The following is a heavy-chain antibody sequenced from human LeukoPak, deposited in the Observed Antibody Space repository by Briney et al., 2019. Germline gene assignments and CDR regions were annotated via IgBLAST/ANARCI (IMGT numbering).Heavy chain of an antibody. V-gene: IGHV3-23*01. D-gene: IGHD5-18*01. CDR1: GFTFNSYV. Sequence: GGSLRLSCAASGFTFNSYVMSWVRQAPGQGLEWVSGISSSGGSTYYADSVKGLFTISRDNSKNTLYLQMNSLRAEDTAVYYCAKDRLAYSYAQPFDYWGQGTLVTVSS. J-gene: IGHJ4*02. CDR3: AKDRLAYSYAQPFDY. CDR2: ISSSGGST.